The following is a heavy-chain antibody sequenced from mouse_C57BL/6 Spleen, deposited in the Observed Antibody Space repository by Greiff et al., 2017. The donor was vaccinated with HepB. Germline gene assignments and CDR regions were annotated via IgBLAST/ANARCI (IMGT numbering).Heavy chain of an antibody. D-gene: IGHD1-1*01. V-gene: IGHV1-22*01. Sequence: EVQLQQSGPELVKPGASVKMSCKASGYTFTDYNMHWVKQSHGKSLEWIGYINPNNGGTSYNQKFKGKATLTVNKSSSTAYMELRSLTSEESAVYYCARERTVVEAMDYWGQGTSVTVSS. CDR3: ARERTVVEAMDY. J-gene: IGHJ4*01. CDR1: GYTFTDYN. CDR2: INPNNGGT.